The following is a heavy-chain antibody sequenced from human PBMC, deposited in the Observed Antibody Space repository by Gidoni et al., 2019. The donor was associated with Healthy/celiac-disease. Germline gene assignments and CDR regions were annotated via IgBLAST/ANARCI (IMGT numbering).Heavy chain of an antibody. V-gene: IGHV3-72*01. D-gene: IGHD3-3*01. CDR3: ARVHYDFWSGYTDY. CDR1: GFTFSDHY. Sequence: EVQLVESGGGLVPPGGSLRLSCAASGFTFSDHYMDWVRQAPGKGLEWVGRTRNKANSYTTEYAASVKGRFTISRDDSKNSLYLQMNSLKTEDTAVYYCARVHYDFWSGYTDYWGQGTLVTVSS. J-gene: IGHJ4*02. CDR2: TRNKANSYTT.